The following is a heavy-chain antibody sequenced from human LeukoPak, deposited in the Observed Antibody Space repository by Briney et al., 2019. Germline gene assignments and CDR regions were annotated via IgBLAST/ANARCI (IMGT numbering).Heavy chain of an antibody. Sequence: GASVKVSCKASGYTFTSYGISWVRQAPGQGLEWMGWISAYNGNTNYAQKLQGRVTMTTDTSTSTAYMELRSLRSDDTAVYYCAREGAYYDSSGYAPDYWGQGTLVTVSS. V-gene: IGHV1-18*01. J-gene: IGHJ4*02. CDR1: GYTFTSYG. CDR3: AREGAYYDSSGYAPDY. CDR2: ISAYNGNT. D-gene: IGHD3-22*01.